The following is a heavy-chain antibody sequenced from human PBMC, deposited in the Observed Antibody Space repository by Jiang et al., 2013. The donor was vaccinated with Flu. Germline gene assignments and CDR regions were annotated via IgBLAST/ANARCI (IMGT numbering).Heavy chain of an antibody. Sequence: QTLSLTCAISGDSVSSNSAAWNWIRQSPSRGLEWLGRTYYRSKWTNDYAVSVKSRITINPDTSKNHFSLQLNSVTPEDTAVYYCARQRGGRSTSYYGMDVWGQGTTVTVSS. V-gene: IGHV6-1*01. D-gene: IGHD5-24*01. CDR1: GDSVSSNSAA. CDR3: ARQRGGRSTSYYGMDV. J-gene: IGHJ6*02. CDR2: TYYRSKWTN.